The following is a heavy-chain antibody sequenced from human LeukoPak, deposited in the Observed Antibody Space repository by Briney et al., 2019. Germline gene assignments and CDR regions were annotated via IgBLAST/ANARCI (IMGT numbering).Heavy chain of an antibody. CDR2: INDSGSV. Sequence: SETLSLTCAVYGGSFSGYYWSWIRQPAGKGLEWIGEINDSGSVNCNPSLKNRVTLSVDTSKNQFSLRLSSVAAADTAVYYCARRLVDSGASQVSDDWGQGTLVTVSS. CDR1: GGSFSGYY. J-gene: IGHJ4*02. CDR3: ARRLVDSGASQVSDD. V-gene: IGHV4-34*01. D-gene: IGHD2-15*01.